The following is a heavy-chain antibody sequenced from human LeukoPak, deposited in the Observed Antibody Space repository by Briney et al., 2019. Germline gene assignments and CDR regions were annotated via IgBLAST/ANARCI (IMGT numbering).Heavy chain of an antibody. CDR2: ISSSSGFT. Sequence: PGGSLRLSCAASGFTFSDYYMTWIRRAPGKGLEWVSYISSSSGFTKYADSVRGRFTISRDNAKNSLYLQMNTLRVDDTVVYYCARGSPPGDWGQGTLVTVSS. V-gene: IGHV3-11*05. D-gene: IGHD3-16*01. CDR1: GFTFSDYY. J-gene: IGHJ4*02. CDR3: ARGSPPGD.